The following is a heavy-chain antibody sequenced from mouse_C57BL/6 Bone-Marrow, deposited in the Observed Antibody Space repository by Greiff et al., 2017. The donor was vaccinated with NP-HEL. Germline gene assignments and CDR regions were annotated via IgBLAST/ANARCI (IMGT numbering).Heavy chain of an antibody. J-gene: IGHJ2*01. CDR1: GFSFNTYA. V-gene: IGHV10-1*01. CDR3: VKRFDY. Sequence: EVQLVESGGGLVQPKGSLKLSCAASGFSFNTYAMNWVRQAPGKGLEWVARIRSKSNNYAIYYADSVKDRFTISRDDSESMLYLQMNNLKTEDTAMYYCVKRFDYWGQGTTLTVSS. CDR2: IRSKSNNYAI.